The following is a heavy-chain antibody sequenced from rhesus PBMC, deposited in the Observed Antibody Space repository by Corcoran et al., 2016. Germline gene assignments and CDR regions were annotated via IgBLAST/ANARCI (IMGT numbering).Heavy chain of an antibody. CDR3: ARDPGRGVRRFDV. Sequence: QVQLQESGPGLVKPSETLSRTGAVAGGSISSSNWWSGIRQHPGQGLEWMGGIYSTSESTNYNPSLKSRVTISKDTSKNQFSLKLSSVTAADTAVYYCARDPGRGVRRFDVWGPGVLVTVSS. CDR2: IYSTSEST. J-gene: IGHJ5-1*01. V-gene: IGHV4S18*01. CDR1: GGSISSSNW. D-gene: IGHD1-38*01.